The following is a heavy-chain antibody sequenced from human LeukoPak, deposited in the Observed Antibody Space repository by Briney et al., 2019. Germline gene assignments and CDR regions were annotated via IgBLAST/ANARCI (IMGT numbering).Heavy chain of an antibody. J-gene: IGHJ6*02. Sequence: PSETLSLTCTVSGGSISSGGYYWSWIRQHPGKGLEWIGYIYYSGSTNYNPSLKSRVTISVDTSKNQFSLKLSSVTAADTAVYYCARELDGYSYGYWSPGGMDVWGQGTTVTVSS. V-gene: IGHV4-61*08. D-gene: IGHD5-18*01. CDR3: ARELDGYSYGYWSPGGMDV. CDR2: IYYSGST. CDR1: GGSISSGGYY.